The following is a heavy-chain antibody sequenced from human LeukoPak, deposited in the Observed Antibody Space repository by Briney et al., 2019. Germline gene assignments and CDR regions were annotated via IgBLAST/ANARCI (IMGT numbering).Heavy chain of an antibody. Sequence: GGSLRLSCAASGFTFSSYAMSWVRQAPGKGLEWVSAFSGSGGSTYYADSVKGRSTISRDNAKNSLYLQMNSLRAEDTAVYYCARDGGDYGVNWFDPWGQGTLVTVSS. J-gene: IGHJ5*02. V-gene: IGHV3-23*01. CDR3: ARDGGDYGVNWFDP. D-gene: IGHD4-17*01. CDR1: GFTFSSYA. CDR2: FSGSGGST.